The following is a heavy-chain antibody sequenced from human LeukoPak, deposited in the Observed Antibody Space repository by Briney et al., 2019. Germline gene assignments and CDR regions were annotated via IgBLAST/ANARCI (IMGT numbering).Heavy chain of an antibody. CDR1: GYTFTGYY. Sequence: ASVKVSCKASGYTFTGYYMHWVRQAPGQGLEWMGWINPNSGGTNYAQKFQGRVTMTRDTSISTACMELSRLRSDDTAVYYCARDFLPPTIDIVVVPAAIEDDYWGQGTLVTVSS. D-gene: IGHD2-2*02. J-gene: IGHJ4*02. V-gene: IGHV1-2*02. CDR3: ARDFLPPTIDIVVVPAAIEDDY. CDR2: INPNSGGT.